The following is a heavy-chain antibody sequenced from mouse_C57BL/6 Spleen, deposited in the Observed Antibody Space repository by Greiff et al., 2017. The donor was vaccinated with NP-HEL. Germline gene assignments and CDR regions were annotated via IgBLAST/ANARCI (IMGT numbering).Heavy chain of an antibody. J-gene: IGHJ4*01. CDR2: INPGSGGT. V-gene: IGHV1-54*01. Sequence: QVQLQQSGAELVRPGTSVKVSCKASGYAFTNYLIEWVKQRPGQGLEWIGVINPGSGGTNYNEKFKGKATLTADKSSSTAYMQLSSLTSEDSAVYFCAREGARDYAMDYWGQGTSVTVSS. CDR1: GYAFTNYL. CDR3: AREGARDYAMDY. D-gene: IGHD3-1*01.